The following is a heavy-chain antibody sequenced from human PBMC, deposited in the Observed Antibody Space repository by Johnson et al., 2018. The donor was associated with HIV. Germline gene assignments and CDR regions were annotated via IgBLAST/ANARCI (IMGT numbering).Heavy chain of an antibody. J-gene: IGHJ3*02. V-gene: IGHV3-30*02. CDR3: ARDPDLDAFDI. CDR1: GFTFSSYG. Sequence: QVQLVESGGGVVQPGGSLRLSCAASGFTFSSYGMHWVRQAPGKGLEWVAFIQYDGSNKHYVDSVRGRFTISRDNAKNSLYLQMNSLRAEDTAVYYCARDPDLDAFDIWGQGTMVTVSS. CDR2: IQYDGSNK. D-gene: IGHD1-14*01.